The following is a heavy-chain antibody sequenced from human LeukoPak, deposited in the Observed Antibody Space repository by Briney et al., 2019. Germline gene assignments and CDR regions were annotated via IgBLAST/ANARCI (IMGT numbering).Heavy chain of an antibody. Sequence: GSLRLSCAASGFTFSSYGMHWVRQAPGKGLEWVAVIWYDGSNKYYADSVKGRFTISRDNSKNTLYLQMNSLRAEDTAVYHCARDYDFGSGSESLGALDIWGQGTMVTVSS. CDR2: IWYDGSNK. CDR1: GFTFSSYG. D-gene: IGHD3-10*01. CDR3: ARDYDFGSGSESLGALDI. J-gene: IGHJ3*02. V-gene: IGHV3-33*01.